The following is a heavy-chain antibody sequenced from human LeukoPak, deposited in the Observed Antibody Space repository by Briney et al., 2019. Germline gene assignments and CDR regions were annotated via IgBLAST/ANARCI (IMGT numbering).Heavy chain of an antibody. Sequence: GSLRLSCAASGFTFSSYAMSWVRQAPGKGLEWIGSIYYSGTTYYNPSLKSRVTISVDMSKNQFSLKLSSVTAADTAVYYCGRSDGTGAFHIWGQGTMVTVSS. CDR3: GRSDGTGAFHI. V-gene: IGHV4-38-2*01. D-gene: IGHD6-13*01. CDR1: GFTFSSYA. J-gene: IGHJ3*02. CDR2: IYYSGTT.